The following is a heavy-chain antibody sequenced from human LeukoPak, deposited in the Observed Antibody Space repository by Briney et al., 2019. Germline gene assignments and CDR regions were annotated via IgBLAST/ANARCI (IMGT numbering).Heavy chain of an antibody. CDR3: ARHWYSNYYMDV. Sequence: PSETPSLTCTVSGGSISRGVYYWSWIRQPPGRGLEWIGYIYYSGSTDYSPSFRSRSTISVDTSKNQFSLKLSSVTADDTAVYYCARHWYSNYYMDVWGKGTTVAVSS. V-gene: IGHV4-30-4*01. J-gene: IGHJ6*03. CDR1: GGSISRGVYY. CDR2: IYYSGST. D-gene: IGHD4-11*01.